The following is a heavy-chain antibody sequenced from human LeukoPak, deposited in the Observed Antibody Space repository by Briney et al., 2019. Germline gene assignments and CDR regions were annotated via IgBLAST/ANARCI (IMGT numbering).Heavy chain of an antibody. D-gene: IGHD3-10*01. CDR2: INPNSGGT. Sequence: GASVKVSCKASGYTFTGYYMHWVRQAPGQGLEWMGWINPNSGGTNYAQKFQGRVTMTRGTSISTAYMELSRLRSDDTAVYYCARAKSMVRGVSSWFDPWGQGTLVTVSS. V-gene: IGHV1-2*02. CDR1: GYTFTGYY. J-gene: IGHJ5*02. CDR3: ARAKSMVRGVSSWFDP.